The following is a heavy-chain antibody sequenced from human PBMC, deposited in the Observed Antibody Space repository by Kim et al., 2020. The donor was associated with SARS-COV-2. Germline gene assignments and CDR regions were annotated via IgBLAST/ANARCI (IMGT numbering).Heavy chain of an antibody. CDR3: ARDLSGSGWTHDNYLDY. J-gene: IGHJ4*02. CDR1: GFTFSSYA. Sequence: GGSLRLSCAASGFTFSSYAMHWVRQAPGKGLEWVAVISYDGSNKYYADSVKGRFTISRDNSKNTLYLQMNSLRAEDTAVYYCARDLSGSGWTHDNYLDYWGQGTLVTVSS. CDR2: ISYDGSNK. D-gene: IGHD6-19*01. V-gene: IGHV3-30*04.